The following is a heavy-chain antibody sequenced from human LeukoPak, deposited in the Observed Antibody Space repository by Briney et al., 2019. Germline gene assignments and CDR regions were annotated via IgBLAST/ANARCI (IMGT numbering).Heavy chain of an antibody. Sequence: TSETLSLTCTVSGGSISSGSYYWSWIRQPPGRGLEWIGYIYYTGSTSYNPSLKSRVTMSVDTSKNQFSLKLSSVTAADTAVYYCARDVLQLLDYGDQSYFDYWGQGTLVTVSS. D-gene: IGHD4-17*01. J-gene: IGHJ4*02. CDR1: GGSISSGSYY. V-gene: IGHV4-61*01. CDR2: IYYTGST. CDR3: ARDVLQLLDYGDQSYFDY.